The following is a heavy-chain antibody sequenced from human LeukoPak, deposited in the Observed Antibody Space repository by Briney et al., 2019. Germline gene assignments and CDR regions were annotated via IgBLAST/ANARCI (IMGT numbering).Heavy chain of an antibody. CDR3: AKRTSGSSWYSSDY. J-gene: IGHJ4*02. Sequence: GGSLRLSCAASGFTFSSFAMNWVRHAPGKGLEWVSTMSGDATSTYYADSVKGRFTISRDNSKNTLYLQMNSLRAEDTAVYYCAKRTSGSSWYSSDYWGQGTLVTVSS. CDR2: MSGDATST. D-gene: IGHD6-13*01. CDR1: GFTFSSFA. V-gene: IGHV3-23*01.